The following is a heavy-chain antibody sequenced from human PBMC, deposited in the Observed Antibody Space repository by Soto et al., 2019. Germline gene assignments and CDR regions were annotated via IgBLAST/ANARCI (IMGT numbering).Heavy chain of an antibody. Sequence: ASVKVSCKAAGCTFSSYAISCVGQAPRQVLEWMGGIIPIFGTANYAQKFQGRVTITADESTSTAYMELSSLRAEDTAVYYCARDSGYGSGSSVNHYLDCWGRGTLVTVSS. V-gene: IGHV1-69*13. J-gene: IGHJ4*01. CDR3: ARDSGYGSGSSVNHYLDC. D-gene: IGHD3-10*01. CDR1: GCTFSSYA. CDR2: IIPIFGTA.